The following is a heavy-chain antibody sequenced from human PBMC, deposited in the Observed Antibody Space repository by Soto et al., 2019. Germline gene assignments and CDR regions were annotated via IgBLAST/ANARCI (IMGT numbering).Heavy chain of an antibody. V-gene: IGHV3-33*08. D-gene: IGHD3-10*01. CDR2: IWYDGSHE. CDR3: ARTRAYGTGSYYNHFDY. J-gene: IGHJ4*02. Sequence: GGSLRLSCAASGFTFSSYSMNWVRLAPGKGLEWVAIIWYDGSHENYADSVKGRFTISRDNSKNMLYLQMNSLRAEDTAVYYCARTRAYGTGSYYNHFDYWGQGTPVTVSS. CDR1: GFTFSSYS.